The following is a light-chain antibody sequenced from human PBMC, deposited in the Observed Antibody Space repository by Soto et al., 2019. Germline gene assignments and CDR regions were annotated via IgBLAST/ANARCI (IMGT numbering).Light chain of an antibody. J-gene: IGLJ2*01. CDR3: SSYTTTSTQV. CDR1: SSDVGGYNF. V-gene: IGLV2-14*01. CDR2: DVS. Sequence: QSVLTQPASVSEYPGQSVTISCTGTSSDVGGYNFVSWYQQHPGKAPKLIIYDVSDRPPGVSDRFSASKSGNTASLSISGLQAEDEADYYCSSYTTTSTQVFGGGTKLTVL.